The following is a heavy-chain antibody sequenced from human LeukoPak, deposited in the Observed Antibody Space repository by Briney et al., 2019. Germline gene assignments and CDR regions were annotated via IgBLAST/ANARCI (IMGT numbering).Heavy chain of an antibody. V-gene: IGHV4-59*08. D-gene: IGHD2-15*01. CDR2: IYYSGST. CDR3: ARHAGSGRDYYVDY. CDR1: GGSISSYY. J-gene: IGHJ4*02. Sequence: SETLSLTCTVSGGSISSYYWSWIRQPPGKGLEWIGYIYYSGSTNYNPSLKSRVTISVDTSKNQFSLKLSSVTAADTAVYYCARHAGSGRDYYVDYWGQGTLVTVSS.